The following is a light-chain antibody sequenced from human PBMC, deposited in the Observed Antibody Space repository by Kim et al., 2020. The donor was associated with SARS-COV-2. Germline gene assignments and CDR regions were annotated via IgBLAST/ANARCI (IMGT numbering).Light chain of an antibody. CDR3: QQYNSYLYA. V-gene: IGKV1-5*01. CDR2: DAS. Sequence: DIQMTQSPSTLSAFVGDRVTITCRASQSISSWLAWYQQKPGKATKLLIYDASSLESGVPSRFSGSGSGTEFTLTISSLQPDDFATYYCQQYNSYLYAVGQGTKLEI. J-gene: IGKJ2*01. CDR1: QSISSW.